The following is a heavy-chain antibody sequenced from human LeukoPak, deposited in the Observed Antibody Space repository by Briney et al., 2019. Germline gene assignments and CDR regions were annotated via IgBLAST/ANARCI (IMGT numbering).Heavy chain of an antibody. Sequence: PSETLSLTCTVSGDSVSIYYWSWIRQPPGKGLEWIGYIYYRGNTNYNPSLKSRVTISIDTSKNQFSLKVSSVTAADTAVYYCARAHSSGWPHMFDPWGQGTLVTVPS. V-gene: IGHV4-59*02. CDR3: ARAHSSGWPHMFDP. J-gene: IGHJ5*02. D-gene: IGHD6-19*01. CDR2: IYYRGNT. CDR1: GDSVSIYY.